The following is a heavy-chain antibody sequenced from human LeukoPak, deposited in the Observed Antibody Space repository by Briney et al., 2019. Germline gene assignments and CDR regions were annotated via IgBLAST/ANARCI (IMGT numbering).Heavy chain of an antibody. D-gene: IGHD6-6*01. CDR3: AKDKYSSSSGWFDP. CDR2: ISGSGGST. Sequence: PGGSLRLSCAASGFTLVSYAMSWDRQAPGKGLEWVSAISGSGGSTYYADSVKGRFTISRDNSKNTLYLQMNSLRAEDTAVYYWAKDKYSSSSGWFDPWGQGTLVTVSS. J-gene: IGHJ5*02. CDR1: GFTLVSYA. V-gene: IGHV3-23*01.